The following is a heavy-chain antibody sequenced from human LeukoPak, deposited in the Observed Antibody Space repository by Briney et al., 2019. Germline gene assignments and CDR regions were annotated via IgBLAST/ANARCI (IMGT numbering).Heavy chain of an antibody. CDR1: GYSFTSYW. Sequence: GESLKISCKGSGYSFTSYWIGWVRQMPGKGLEWMGIIYPGDSDTRYSPSFQGQVTISVDKSISTAYLQWSSLKASDTAMYYCARVQDRYCSGGTCYSRDNWFDPWGQGTLVTVSS. CDR3: ARVQDRYCSGGTCYSRDNWFDP. V-gene: IGHV5-51*01. CDR2: IYPGDSDT. D-gene: IGHD2-15*01. J-gene: IGHJ5*02.